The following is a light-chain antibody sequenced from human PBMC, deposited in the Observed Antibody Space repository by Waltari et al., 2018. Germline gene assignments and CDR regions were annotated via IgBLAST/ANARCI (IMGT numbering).Light chain of an antibody. CDR2: DAS. CDR3: QQYDNLLFT. CDR1: QDISNY. J-gene: IGKJ3*01. Sequence: DIQMTQSPSSLSASVGDRVTITCQASQDISNYLNWYQQKPGKAPKLLIYDASNLETGVPSGFSGSGSGTDFTFTISSLQPEDIATYYCQQYDNLLFTFGPGTKVDIK. V-gene: IGKV1-33*01.